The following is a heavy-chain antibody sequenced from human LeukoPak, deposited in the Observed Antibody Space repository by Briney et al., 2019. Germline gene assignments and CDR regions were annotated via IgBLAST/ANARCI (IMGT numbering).Heavy chain of an antibody. Sequence: QVQLQESGPGLVKPSETLSLTCTVSGGSISSYYWSWIRQPPGQGLVGIGYIYYSGSTNYNPSLKSRVTISVDTSKNQFSLKLSSVTAADTAVYYCARGEGYSYGSYFDYWGQGTLVTVSS. J-gene: IGHJ4*02. V-gene: IGHV4-59*01. CDR2: IYYSGST. D-gene: IGHD5-18*01. CDR3: ARGEGYSYGSYFDY. CDR1: GGSISSYY.